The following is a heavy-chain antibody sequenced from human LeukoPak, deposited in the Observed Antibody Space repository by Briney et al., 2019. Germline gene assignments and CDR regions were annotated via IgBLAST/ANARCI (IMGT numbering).Heavy chain of an antibody. CDR1: GGSFSGYY. Sequence: PSETLSLTCAVYGGSFSGYYWSWIRQPPGKGLEWIGEINHSGSTNYNPSHKSRDTISVDTSKNQFSLKLSSVTAADTAVYYCAREMVRPGGAKDDYWGQGTLVTVSS. CDR2: INHSGST. V-gene: IGHV4-34*01. D-gene: IGHD3-10*01. J-gene: IGHJ4*02. CDR3: AREMVRPGGAKDDY.